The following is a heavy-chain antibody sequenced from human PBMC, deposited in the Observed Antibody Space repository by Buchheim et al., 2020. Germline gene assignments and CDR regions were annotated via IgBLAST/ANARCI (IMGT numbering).Heavy chain of an antibody. CDR2: VHDSGST. Sequence: QVQLQESGPRLVNPSETLSLTCSVSGDSISSDYWSWIWQPPGKGLEWIGYVHDSGSTNYNPSLKSRVTMSIDTSDKEFSLTLSSVTAADTAVYYCARTKSIASVGMGWFDPWGQG. CDR3: ARTKSIASVGMGWFDP. V-gene: IGHV4-59*01. D-gene: IGHD6-13*01. J-gene: IGHJ5*02. CDR1: GDSISSDY.